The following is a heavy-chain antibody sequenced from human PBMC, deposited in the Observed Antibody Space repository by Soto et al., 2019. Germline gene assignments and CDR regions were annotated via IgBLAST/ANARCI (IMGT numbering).Heavy chain of an antibody. CDR2: IYYTGNT. D-gene: IGHD1-1*01. CDR3: ASGHDAYKVRY. V-gene: IGHV4-31*03. J-gene: IGHJ4*02. CDR1: GGSISSGGTGSY. Sequence: QVQLQESGPGLVKPSQTLSLTCTVSGGSISSGGTGSYWTWIRQLPGKGLEWIGYIYYTGNTYYNPPLKSRPTLSIDPSENQFSLKLTSVTAADPAVYFCASGHDAYKVRYWGQGTLVTVSS.